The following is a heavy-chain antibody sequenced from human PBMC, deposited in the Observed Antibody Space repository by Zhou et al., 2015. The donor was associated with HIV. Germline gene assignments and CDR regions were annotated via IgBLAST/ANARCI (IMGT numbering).Heavy chain of an antibody. CDR1: GYPFTKYY. CDR2: ISAYNGNT. D-gene: IGHD1-14*01. V-gene: IGHV1-18*04. CDR3: ARLTRTGPDFDY. Sequence: QAHLVQSGAEVEEPGASVKISCKAAGYPFTKYYINWVRQAPGQGLEWMGWISAYNGNTNYAQKLQGRVTMTTDTSTSTAYMELRSLRSDDTAVYYCARLTRTGPDFDYWGQGTLVTVSS. J-gene: IGHJ4*02.